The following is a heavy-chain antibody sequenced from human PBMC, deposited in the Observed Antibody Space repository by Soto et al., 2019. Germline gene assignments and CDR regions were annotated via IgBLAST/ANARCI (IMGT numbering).Heavy chain of an antibody. CDR3: ARIDPLQQHDY. CDR1: GGSFSGYY. J-gene: IGHJ4*02. Sequence: SETLSLTCAVYGGSFSGYYWSWIRQPPGKGLEWIGEINHSGSTNYNPSLKSRVTISVDTSKNQFSLKLSSVTAADTAVYYCARIDPLQQHDYWGQGTLVTVSS. CDR2: INHSGST. V-gene: IGHV4-34*01. D-gene: IGHD4-4*01.